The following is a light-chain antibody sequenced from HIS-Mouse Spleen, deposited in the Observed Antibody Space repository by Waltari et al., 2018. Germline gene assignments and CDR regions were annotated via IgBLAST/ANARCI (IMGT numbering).Light chain of an antibody. CDR1: NLGDKH. CDR2: QAS. Sequence: SYELTQPPSVSVSPGQTASITRSGDNLGDKHACWYQQNPGQSPVLVIYQASKRPSGIPERFSGSNSGNTATLTISGTQAMDEADYYCQAWDSSTVVFGGGTKLTVL. J-gene: IGLJ2*01. CDR3: QAWDSSTVV. V-gene: IGLV3-1*01.